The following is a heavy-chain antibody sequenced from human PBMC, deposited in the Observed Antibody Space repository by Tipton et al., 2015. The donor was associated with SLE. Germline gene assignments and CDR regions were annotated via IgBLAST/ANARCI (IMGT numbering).Heavy chain of an antibody. CDR2: INHSGST. D-gene: IGHD6-19*01. CDR3: ARGWVAGYFDY. V-gene: IGHV4-34*01. J-gene: IGHJ4*02. Sequence: TLSLTCAVYGGSFSGYYWSWIRQPPGKGLEWIGEINHSGSTNYNPSLKSRVTISVDTSKNQFSLKLSSVTAADTAVYYCARGWVAGYFDYWGQGTLVTVYS. CDR1: GGSFSGYY.